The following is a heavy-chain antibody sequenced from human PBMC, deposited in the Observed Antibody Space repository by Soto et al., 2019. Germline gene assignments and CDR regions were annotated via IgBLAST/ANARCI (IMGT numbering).Heavy chain of an antibody. CDR2: MNPKSGNA. J-gene: IGHJ6*03. D-gene: IGHD3-10*01. Sequence: QVHLVQSGAEVKKPGASVKVSCKASGYNFTSYDINWVRQAAGQGLEWMGWMNPKSGNAGSSQTFQGRVTMTRNTSLSTAYMELSSLQSDDTAVYYCARGGPGQYYCYYMDVWGDGTTVTVSS. CDR1: GYNFTSYD. CDR3: ARGGPGQYYCYYMDV. V-gene: IGHV1-8*01.